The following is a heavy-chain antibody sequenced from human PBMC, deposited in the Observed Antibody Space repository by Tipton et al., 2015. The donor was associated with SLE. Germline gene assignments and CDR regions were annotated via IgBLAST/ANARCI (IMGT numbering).Heavy chain of an antibody. CDR2: IYTSGST. V-gene: IGHV4-61*02. CDR3: ASWEDYYDSSGGAFDI. J-gene: IGHJ3*02. Sequence: TLSLTCTVSGGSISSGSYYWSWIRQPAGKGLEWIGRIYTSGSTNYNPSLKSRVTISVDTSKNQFSLKLSSVTAADTAVYYCASWEDYYDSSGGAFDIWGQGTMVTVSS. D-gene: IGHD3-22*01. CDR1: GGSISSGSYY.